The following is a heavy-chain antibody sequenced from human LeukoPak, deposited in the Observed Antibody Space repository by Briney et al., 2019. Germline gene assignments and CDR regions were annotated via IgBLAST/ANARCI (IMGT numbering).Heavy chain of an antibody. CDR3: ASDRSGEGLFDY. CDR2: IYSGGST. D-gene: IGHD3-3*01. V-gene: IGHV3-53*01. CDR1: GFTVSSNY. Sequence: GGSLRLSCAASGFTVSSNYMSWVRQAPGKGLEWVSVIYSGGSTYYADSVKGRFTISRDNSKNTLYLQMNSLRAEDTAVYYCASDRSGEGLFDYWGQGTLVTVSS. J-gene: IGHJ4*02.